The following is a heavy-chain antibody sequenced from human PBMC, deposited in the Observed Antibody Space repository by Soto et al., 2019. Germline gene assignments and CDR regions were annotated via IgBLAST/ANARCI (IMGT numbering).Heavy chain of an antibody. CDR1: GGTFVSSA. J-gene: IGHJ5*02. CDR2: IIPILRST. Sequence: QVQLLQSGAELREPGSSVRISYTPSGGTFVSSAFAWVRQAPGGKLEWMGGIIPILRSTKYAEKFLGRLTIRADDSSRTAYLELSSLTFDDTAVYFCAKKNPHGDSNKAWLDPWGQGTLVTVST. D-gene: IGHD2-8*01. V-gene: IGHV1-69*01. CDR3: AKKNPHGDSNKAWLDP.